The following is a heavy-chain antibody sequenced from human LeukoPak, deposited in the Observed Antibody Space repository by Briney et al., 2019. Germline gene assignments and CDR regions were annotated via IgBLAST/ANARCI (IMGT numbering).Heavy chain of an antibody. J-gene: IGHJ4*02. CDR2: INPNSGGT. V-gene: IGHV1-2*02. Sequence: ASVKVSCKASGYTFTGYYMHWVRQAPGQGLEWMGWINPNSGGTNYAQKFQDRVTMTRDTSISTAYMELSRLRSDDTAVYYCARGGSYGSGGYHYWGQGTLVTVSS. CDR3: ARGGSYGSGGYHY. D-gene: IGHD6-19*01. CDR1: GYTFTGYY.